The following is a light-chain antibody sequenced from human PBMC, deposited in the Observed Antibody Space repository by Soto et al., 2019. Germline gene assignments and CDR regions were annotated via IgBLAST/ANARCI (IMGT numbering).Light chain of an antibody. J-gene: IGKJ4*01. CDR2: RAS. CDR3: HQYYKWPLT. CDR1: QSVGIS. Sequence: EIVMTQSPATLSVSPGERATLSCRASQSVGISLAWYQQKPGQAPRLLIYRASTRATGIPDRFSGSGSGTEFTLTISSLQSEDLAVYYCHQYYKWPLTFGGRTKVEI. V-gene: IGKV3-15*01.